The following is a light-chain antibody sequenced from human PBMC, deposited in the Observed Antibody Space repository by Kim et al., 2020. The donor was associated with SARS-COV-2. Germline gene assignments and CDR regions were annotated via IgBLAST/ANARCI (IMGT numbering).Light chain of an antibody. J-gene: IGKJ1*01. Sequence: EIVLTQSPGTLSLSPGERATLSCRTSQSVSSNSLAWYQQKPGQPPRLLIYAASNRATGVPARFSGSGSGTDFTLTISRLEPEDLAVYYCQQHGNSLWTFGQGTKVDIK. CDR1: QSVSSNS. V-gene: IGKV3-20*01. CDR3: QQHGNSLWT. CDR2: AAS.